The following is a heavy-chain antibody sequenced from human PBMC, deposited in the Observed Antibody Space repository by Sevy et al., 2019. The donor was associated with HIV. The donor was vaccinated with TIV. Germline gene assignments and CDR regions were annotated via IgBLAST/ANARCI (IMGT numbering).Heavy chain of an antibody. CDR3: ARGRGSDYYNFDC. V-gene: IGHV3-7*04. CDR1: GFSFTDFW. J-gene: IGHJ4*02. Sequence: GGSLRLSCKASGFSFTDFWMQWVRQVPGKGPEWVANINQDGSEMYYVDSVKGRFTISRDNAESALYLQMHGLRAEDAATYFCARGRGSDYYNFDCWGQGTLVTVSS. D-gene: IGHD3-22*01. CDR2: INQDGSEM.